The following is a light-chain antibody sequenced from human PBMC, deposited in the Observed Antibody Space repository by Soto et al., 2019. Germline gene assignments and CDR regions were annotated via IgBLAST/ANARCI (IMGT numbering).Light chain of an antibody. CDR1: QSLLYNNTYNY. J-gene: IGKJ5*01. CDR3: MQALQSLT. V-gene: IGKV2-28*01. Sequence: ILMTQSPLTLPVTPGEPASISCMSSQSLLYNNTYNYLDWYVQKPGQSPQLLIYFGSNRAPGVPDRFSGSGSGTDFTLKINRVEAEDVGTYYCMQALQSLTFGQGTRLAIK. CDR2: FGS.